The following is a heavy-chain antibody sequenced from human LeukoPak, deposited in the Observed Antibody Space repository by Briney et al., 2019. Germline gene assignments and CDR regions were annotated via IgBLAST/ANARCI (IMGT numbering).Heavy chain of an antibody. CDR1: GGTFSSYA. CDR2: IIPIFGTA. J-gene: IGHJ6*03. Sequence: SVKVSCKASGGTFSSYAISWVRQAPGQGLEWMGGIIPIFGTANYAQKFQGRVTITTDESTSTAYMELSSLRSEDTAVYYCATDSSIAARPGGYYYMDVWGKGTTVTVSS. D-gene: IGHD6-6*01. CDR3: ATDSSIAARPGGYYYMDV. V-gene: IGHV1-69*05.